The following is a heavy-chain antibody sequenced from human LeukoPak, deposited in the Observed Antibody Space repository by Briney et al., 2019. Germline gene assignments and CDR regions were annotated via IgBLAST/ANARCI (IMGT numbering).Heavy chain of an antibody. CDR1: GFTVSSNY. D-gene: IGHD1-26*01. CDR3: VREATGYSFADY. Sequence: GGSLRLSCAASGFTVSSNYMSWVRQAPGKGLEWVSVIYSDGSTYYADSVKGRFTISRDNAKNTLYLQMNSLTAEDTAVYYCVREATGYSFADYWGQGTLVSVSS. V-gene: IGHV3-66*01. J-gene: IGHJ4*02. CDR2: IYSDGST.